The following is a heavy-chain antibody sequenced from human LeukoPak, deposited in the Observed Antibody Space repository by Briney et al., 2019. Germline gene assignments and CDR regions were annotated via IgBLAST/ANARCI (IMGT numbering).Heavy chain of an antibody. J-gene: IGHJ4*02. Sequence: SETLSLTCTVSGGSISSSSYYWGWIRQPPGKGLEWIGSIYYSGSTYYNPSLKSRVTISVDTSKNQFSLKLSSVTAADTAVYYCARDPFPTAAAGRSTDYWGQGTLVTVSS. V-gene: IGHV4-39*07. CDR1: GGSISSSSYY. D-gene: IGHD6-13*01. CDR2: IYYSGST. CDR3: ARDPFPTAAAGRSTDY.